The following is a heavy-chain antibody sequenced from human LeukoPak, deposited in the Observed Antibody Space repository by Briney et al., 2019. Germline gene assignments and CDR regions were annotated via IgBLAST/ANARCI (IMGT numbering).Heavy chain of an antibody. CDR2: IKQDGSEK. D-gene: IGHD3-16*02. V-gene: IGHV3-7*01. CDR1: GFTFSSYE. Sequence: PGGSLRLSCAASGFTFSSYEMNWVRQAPGKGLEWVANIKQDGSEKYYVDSVKGRFTISRDNAKNSLYLQMNSLRAEDTAVYYCARDDMITFGGVIVTLKYYYYMDVWGKGTTVTVSS. CDR3: ARDDMITFGGVIVTLKYYYYMDV. J-gene: IGHJ6*03.